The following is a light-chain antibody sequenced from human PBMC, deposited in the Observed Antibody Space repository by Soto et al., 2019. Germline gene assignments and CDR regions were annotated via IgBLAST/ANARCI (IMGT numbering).Light chain of an antibody. Sequence: SYALTQPPSVSVAPGQTARITCGGHNIGSESVHWYQQQPGQAPVLVVFDHNDPPSGIPERFYGSKSGNTATLTITRVEAGDETDYYCQLWDRNTDRYVFGTGTKVTVL. J-gene: IGLJ1*01. CDR2: DHN. V-gene: IGLV3-21*02. CDR3: QLWDRNTDRYV. CDR1: NIGSES.